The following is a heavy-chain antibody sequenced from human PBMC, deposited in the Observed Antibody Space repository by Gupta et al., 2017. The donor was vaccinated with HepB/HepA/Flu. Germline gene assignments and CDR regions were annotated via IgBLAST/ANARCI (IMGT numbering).Heavy chain of an antibody. V-gene: IGHV4-59*12. CDR1: NGSISLYY. Sequence: HVQLQESGPGLVKPSETLSLTCTVSNGSISLYYWTWIRQPPGKGLEWIGYIYYSGSINYNPSLKSRVTMSVDTSKNQFSLKLRSVTTADTAVYYCARAGDGYLIDYWGQGVLVTVSS. D-gene: IGHD2-2*03. J-gene: IGHJ4*02. CDR3: ARAGDGYLIDY. CDR2: IYYSGSI.